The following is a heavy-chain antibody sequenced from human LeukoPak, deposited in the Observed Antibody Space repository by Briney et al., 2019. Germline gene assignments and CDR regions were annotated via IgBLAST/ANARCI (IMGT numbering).Heavy chain of an antibody. Sequence: GGSLRLSCAASGFTFSTYGMHWVRQAPGKGLEWVAFIRYDGSNKYYADSVKGRFTISRDNSKNTVYLQMNSLRAEDTAVYYCARVPGDYWGQGTLVTVSS. V-gene: IGHV3-30*02. J-gene: IGHJ4*02. CDR2: IRYDGSNK. CDR1: GFTFSTYG. CDR3: ARVPGDY.